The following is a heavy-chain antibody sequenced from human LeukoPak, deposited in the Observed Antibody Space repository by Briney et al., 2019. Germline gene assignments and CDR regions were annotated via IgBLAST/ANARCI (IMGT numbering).Heavy chain of an antibody. CDR3: ARVLRRVGEMATSP. CDR1: GGSFSGYH. J-gene: IGHJ5*02. CDR2: INHSGST. V-gene: IGHV4-34*01. D-gene: IGHD5-24*01. Sequence: PSETLSLTCAVYGGSFSGYHWSWLRQPPGKGLEWIGEINHSGSTDYDPSLKSRVTISVDTSKNQFSLKLSSVTAADTAVYYCARVLRRVGEMATSPWGQGTLVTVSS.